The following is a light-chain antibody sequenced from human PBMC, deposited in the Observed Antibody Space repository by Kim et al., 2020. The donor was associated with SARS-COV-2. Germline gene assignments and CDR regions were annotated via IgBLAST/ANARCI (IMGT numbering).Light chain of an antibody. CDR2: EAS. J-gene: IGKJ4*01. V-gene: IGKV1-5*01. CDR1: QSISNW. CDR3: QQYHSYYT. Sequence: DIQMTQFPSTLSASVGDRVTITCRASQSISNWLAWYQKKPGKAPKVLIYEASSLESGVPSRFSGSGSGTEFTLTISSLQPDDFASYYCQQYHSYYTFGGGTKVDIK.